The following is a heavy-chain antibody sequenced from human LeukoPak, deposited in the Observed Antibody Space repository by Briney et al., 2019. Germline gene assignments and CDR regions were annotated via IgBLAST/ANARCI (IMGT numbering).Heavy chain of an antibody. D-gene: IGHD6-13*01. CDR2: ISSSSSYI. J-gene: IGHJ4*02. CDR3: ARDGPVAAAGLDY. CDR1: GFTFSSYS. Sequence: GGSPRLSCAASGFTFSSYSMNWVRQAPGKGLEWVSSISSSSSYIYYADSVKGRFTISRDNAKNSLYLQMNSLRAEDTAVYYCARDGPVAAAGLDYWGQGTLVTVSS. V-gene: IGHV3-21*01.